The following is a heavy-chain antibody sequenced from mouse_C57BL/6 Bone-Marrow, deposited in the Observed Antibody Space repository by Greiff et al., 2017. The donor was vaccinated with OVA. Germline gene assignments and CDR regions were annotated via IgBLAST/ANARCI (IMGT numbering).Heavy chain of an antibody. CDR3: ARGGGSSYPYAMDY. V-gene: IGHV1-64*01. CDR2: IHPNSGST. Sequence: VQLQQPGAELVKPGASVKLSCKASGYTFTSYWMHWVKQRPGQGLEWIGMIHPNSGSTNYHEKFKSKATLTVDKSSSTAYRQLSSLTSEDSAVYYCARGGGSSYPYAMDYWGQGTSVTVSS. CDR1: GYTFTSYW. J-gene: IGHJ4*01. D-gene: IGHD1-1*01.